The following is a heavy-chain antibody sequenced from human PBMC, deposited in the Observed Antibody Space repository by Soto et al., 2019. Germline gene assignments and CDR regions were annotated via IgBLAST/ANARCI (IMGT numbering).Heavy chain of an antibody. CDR3: AAADSSGYYGG. J-gene: IGHJ4*02. Sequence: SVKVSCKASGFIFTSFGVQWVRQARGQRLEWIGWITVGTGNTNYAQKFQERVTITRDMSTSTAYMELRSLRSEDTAVYYCAAADSSGYYGGWGEGTQVTVS. V-gene: IGHV1-58*01. D-gene: IGHD3-22*01. CDR2: ITVGTGNT. CDR1: GFIFTSFG.